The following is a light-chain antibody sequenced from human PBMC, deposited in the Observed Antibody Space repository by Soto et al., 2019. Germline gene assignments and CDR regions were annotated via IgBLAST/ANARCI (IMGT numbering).Light chain of an antibody. CDR1: QSLLHSNGYNY. V-gene: IGKV2-28*01. CDR3: MQALQTPLT. J-gene: IGKJ4*01. Sequence: EIVMTQSPLSLPVTPGETASISCRSSQSLLHSNGYNYLDWYLQKPGQSPQLLIYLGSNRASGVPDRFSGSGSGTDFTLKISRVEAGDVGVYYCMQALQTPLTFGGGTKVEIK. CDR2: LGS.